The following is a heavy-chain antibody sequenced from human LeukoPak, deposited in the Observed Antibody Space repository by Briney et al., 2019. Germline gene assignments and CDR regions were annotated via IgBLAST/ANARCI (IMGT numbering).Heavy chain of an antibody. D-gene: IGHD6-19*01. CDR1: GGSISSYY. J-gene: IGHJ4*02. V-gene: IGHV4-4*07. Sequence: SETLSLTCTVSGGSISSYYWSWIRQPAGKGLECIGRIYTSGSTNYNPSLKSRVTMSVDTSKNQFSLKLSSVTAADTAVYYCARGGSSGWYGVFDYWGQGTLVTVSS. CDR2: IYTSGST. CDR3: ARGGSSGWYGVFDY.